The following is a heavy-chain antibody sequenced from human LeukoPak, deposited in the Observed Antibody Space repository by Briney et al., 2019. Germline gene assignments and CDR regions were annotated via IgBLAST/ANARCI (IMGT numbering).Heavy chain of an antibody. V-gene: IGHV3-21*01. Sequence: GGSLRLSCAASGFTFSTYTMNWVRQAPGKGLEWVSSFSSSGSYISYADSVKGRFTISRDNAKNSLYLQMNSLRAEDTAVYYCARARSSYGYGDAFDIWGQGTMVTVSS. D-gene: IGHD5-18*01. CDR3: ARARSSYGYGDAFDI. CDR1: GFTFSTYT. CDR2: FSSSGSYI. J-gene: IGHJ3*02.